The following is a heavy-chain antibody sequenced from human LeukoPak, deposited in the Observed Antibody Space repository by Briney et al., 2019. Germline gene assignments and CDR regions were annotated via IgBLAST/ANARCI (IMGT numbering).Heavy chain of an antibody. CDR2: ITSTSIYI. CDR3: AKGVDLGYSSSWYKSDWFDP. V-gene: IGHV3-21*01. D-gene: IGHD6-13*01. Sequence: GGSLRLSCAASRFTFSSYTMNWVRQAPGKGLEWVSSITSTSIYIYYADSMKGRFTVSRDNGKNSLYLQMNSLRAEDTAVYYCAKGVDLGYSSSWYKSDWFDPWGQGTLVTVSS. J-gene: IGHJ5*02. CDR1: RFTFSSYT.